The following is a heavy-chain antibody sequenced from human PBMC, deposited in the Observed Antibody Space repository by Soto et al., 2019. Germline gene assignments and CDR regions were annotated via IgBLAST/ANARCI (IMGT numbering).Heavy chain of an antibody. V-gene: IGHV3-23*01. D-gene: IGHD3-10*01. J-gene: IGHJ6*02. Sequence: GGSLRLSCAASGFTFSSYAMSWVRQAPGKGLEWVSAISGSGGSTYYADSVKGRLNMSRDNSKNTLYLQMNSLRAEETAVYYCAKDNYYGSGQIIYYYYYGMDVWGQGTTVTVSS. CDR3: AKDNYYGSGQIIYYYYYGMDV. CDR1: GFTFSSYA. CDR2: ISGSGGST.